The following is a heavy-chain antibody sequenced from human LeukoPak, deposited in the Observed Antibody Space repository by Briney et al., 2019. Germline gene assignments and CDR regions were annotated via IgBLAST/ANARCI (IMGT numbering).Heavy chain of an antibody. CDR3: ARDLPYYYGSGSHLSPYYGMDV. J-gene: IGHJ6*02. V-gene: IGHV3-66*01. Sequence: GGSLRLSCAASGFTVSSNYMSWVRQAPGKGLEWVSVIYSGGSTYYADSVKGGFTISRDNSKNTLYLQMNSLRAEDTAVYYCARDLPYYYGSGSHLSPYYGMDVWGQGTTVTVSS. CDR1: GFTVSSNY. D-gene: IGHD3-10*01. CDR2: IYSGGST.